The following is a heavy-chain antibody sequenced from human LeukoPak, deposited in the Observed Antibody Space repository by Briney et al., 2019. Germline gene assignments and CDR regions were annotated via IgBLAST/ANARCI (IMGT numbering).Heavy chain of an antibody. CDR1: GYTFTGKF. CDR3: ALVHSGSHHY. Sequence: GASVKVSCKASGYTFTGKFIHWVRQAPGQGLEWMGWINPNSGGTNYAQKFQGRVTLTRDTSIRTAYMEMSRLTSDDSAVYFCALVHSGSHHYWGQGTLVTVSS. J-gene: IGHJ4*02. D-gene: IGHD1-26*01. CDR2: INPNSGGT. V-gene: IGHV1-2*02.